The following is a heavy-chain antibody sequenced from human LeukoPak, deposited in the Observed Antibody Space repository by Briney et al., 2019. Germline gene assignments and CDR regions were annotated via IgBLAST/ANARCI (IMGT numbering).Heavy chain of an antibody. Sequence: GGSLRLSCAASGFTFSSYWMTWVRQAPGKGLEWVANIKQDGSDKYYVDSVRARFTISRDNAKNSLYLQMNSLRAEDTAVYYCARATAPDYWGQGTLVTVSS. CDR3: ARATAPDY. D-gene: IGHD5-18*01. CDR1: GFTFSSYW. J-gene: IGHJ4*02. V-gene: IGHV3-7*01. CDR2: IKQDGSDK.